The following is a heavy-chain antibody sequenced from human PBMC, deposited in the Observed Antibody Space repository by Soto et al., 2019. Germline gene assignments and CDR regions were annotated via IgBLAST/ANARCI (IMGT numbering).Heavy chain of an antibody. V-gene: IGHV4-39*01. CDR2: IYYSGST. D-gene: IGHD3-3*01. Sequence: QLLESGPGLVKPSETLSLTCTVSGGSISSSSYYWGWIRQPPGKGLEWIGSIYYSGSTYYNPSLKSRVTISVDTSKNQFSLKLSSVTAADTAVYYCARRWYYDFWSGYFGNFDYWGQGTLVTVSS. J-gene: IGHJ4*02. CDR1: GGSISSSSYY. CDR3: ARRWYYDFWSGYFGNFDY.